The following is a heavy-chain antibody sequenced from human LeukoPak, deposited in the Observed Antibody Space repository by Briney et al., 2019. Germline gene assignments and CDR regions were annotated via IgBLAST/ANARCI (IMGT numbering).Heavy chain of an antibody. D-gene: IGHD3-9*01. CDR1: GGSISSSNW. Sequence: PSGTLSLTCAVSGGSISSSNWWSWVRQPPGKGLEWIGEIYHSGSTNYNPSLKSRVTISVDKSKNQFSLKLSSVTAADTAVYYCARDGAGMTGTGLDYWGQGILATVSS. CDR3: ARDGAGMTGTGLDY. V-gene: IGHV4-4*02. CDR2: IYHSGST. J-gene: IGHJ4*02.